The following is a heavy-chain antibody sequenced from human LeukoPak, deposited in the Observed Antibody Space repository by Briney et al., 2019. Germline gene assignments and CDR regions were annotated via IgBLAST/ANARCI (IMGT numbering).Heavy chain of an antibody. CDR2: IIPILGIA. V-gene: IGHV1-69*04. Sequence: ASVKVSCEASGGTFSSYAISWVRQAPGQGLEWMGRIIPILGIANYAQRFQGRVTITADKSTSTAYMELSSLRSEDTAVYYCAREAIGRFGELTFDYWGQGTLVTVSS. CDR3: AREAIGRFGELTFDY. D-gene: IGHD3-10*01. CDR1: GGTFSSYA. J-gene: IGHJ4*02.